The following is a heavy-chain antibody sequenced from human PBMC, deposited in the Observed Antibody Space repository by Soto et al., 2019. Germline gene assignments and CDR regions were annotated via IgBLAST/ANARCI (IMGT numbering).Heavy chain of an antibody. Sequence: GGSLRLSCAASGFTFSSYAMSWVRQAPGKGLEWVSAISGSGGSTYYADSVKGRFNISRDNSKNTLYLQMNSLRAEDTAVYYCARPQFRGTNGALYGMDVWGQGTTVTVSS. CDR2: ISGSGGST. J-gene: IGHJ6*02. D-gene: IGHD2-8*01. CDR1: GFTFSSYA. V-gene: IGHV3-23*01. CDR3: ARPQFRGTNGALYGMDV.